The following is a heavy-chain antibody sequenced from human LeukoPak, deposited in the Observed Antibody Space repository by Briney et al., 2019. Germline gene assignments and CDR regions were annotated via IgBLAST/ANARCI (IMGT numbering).Heavy chain of an antibody. Sequence: GGSLRLSCAASGFTFSSYAMHWVRQAPGTGLEWVAVISYDGSNKYYADSVKGRLTISRDNSKNTLYLQMNSLRAEDTAVYYCAYPSGYSSGWFDYWGQGTLVTVSS. CDR1: GFTFSSYA. CDR2: ISYDGSNK. D-gene: IGHD6-19*01. CDR3: AYPSGYSSGWFDY. J-gene: IGHJ4*02. V-gene: IGHV3-30*04.